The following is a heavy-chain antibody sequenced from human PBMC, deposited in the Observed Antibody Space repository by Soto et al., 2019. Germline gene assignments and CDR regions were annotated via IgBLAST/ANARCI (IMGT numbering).Heavy chain of an antibody. D-gene: IGHD2-15*01. CDR3: ARSSTRISYGMDV. CDR2: ISYDGSNK. CDR1: GFTFSSYA. Sequence: GGPLRLSCAASGFTFSSYAMHWVRQAPGKGLEWVAVISYDGSNKYYADSVKGRFTISRDNSKNTLYLQMNSLRAEDTAGYYCARSSTRISYGMDVWGQGTTVTVSS. J-gene: IGHJ6*02. V-gene: IGHV3-30-3*01.